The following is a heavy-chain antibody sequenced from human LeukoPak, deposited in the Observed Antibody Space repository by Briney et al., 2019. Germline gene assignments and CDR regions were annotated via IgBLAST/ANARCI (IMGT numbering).Heavy chain of an antibody. CDR2: ISWNSGSI. Sequence: GGSLRLSCAASGFTFGSCWMNWVRQTPGKGLEWVSGISWNSGSIGYADSVKGRFTISRDNAKNSLYLQMNSLRAEDTALYYCAKDFRLYYYYGMDVWGQGTTVTVSS. D-gene: IGHD3-22*01. V-gene: IGHV3-9*01. J-gene: IGHJ6*02. CDR3: AKDFRLYYYYGMDV. CDR1: GFTFGSCW.